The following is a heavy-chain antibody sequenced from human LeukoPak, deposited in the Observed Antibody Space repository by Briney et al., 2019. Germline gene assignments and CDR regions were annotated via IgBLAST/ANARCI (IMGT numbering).Heavy chain of an antibody. J-gene: IGHJ6*02. D-gene: IGHD4/OR15-4a*01. Sequence: ASVKVSCKASGYTFTSYYMHWVRQAPGQGLEWMGIINSSGGSTSYTQKFQGRVTMTRDTSTSTVYMELSSLTSEDTAVYYCARGGLTTQPIYYYGMDVWGQGTTVTVSS. CDR1: GYTFTSYY. CDR3: ARGGLTTQPIYYYGMDV. CDR2: INSSGGST. V-gene: IGHV1-46*01.